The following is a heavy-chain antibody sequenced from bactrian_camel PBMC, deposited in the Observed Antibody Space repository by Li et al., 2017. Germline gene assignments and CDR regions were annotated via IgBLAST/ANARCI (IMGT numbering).Heavy chain of an antibody. Sequence: VQLVESGGGLVQPGGSLRLSCAASGFTFSSYDMSWVRQAPGKGLEWVSHISNGGGSIYYADSVQGRFTMFRDNAKNMLYLQMNRLETGDTAVYYCAPDPRGSGYWGQGTQVTV. D-gene: IGHD3*01. J-gene: IGHJ4*01. V-gene: IGHV3S40*01. CDR1: GFTFSSYD. CDR2: ISNGGGSI. CDR3: APDPRGSGY.